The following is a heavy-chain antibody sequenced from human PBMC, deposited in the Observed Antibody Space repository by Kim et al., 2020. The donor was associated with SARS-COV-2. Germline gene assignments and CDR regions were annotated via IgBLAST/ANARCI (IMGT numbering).Heavy chain of an antibody. D-gene: IGHD2-15*01. CDR3: LRAGGGSSDY. V-gene: IGHV4-34*01. CDR2: INHRGTT. J-gene: IGHJ4*02. CDR1: GGSFTDHS. Sequence: SETLSLTCAVYGGSFTDHSWTWTRQPPGKGLEWIGEINHRGTTNYNPSLKSRVTISRDTSKNQFSLRLRSVTAADTAVCYCLRAGGGSSDYWGQGTLVTVSS.